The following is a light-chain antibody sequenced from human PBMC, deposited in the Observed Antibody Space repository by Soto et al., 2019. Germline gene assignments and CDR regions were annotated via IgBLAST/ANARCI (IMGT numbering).Light chain of an antibody. Sequence: QSVLTQPSSVSGSPGQSITISCSGTSSDVGAYNFVSWYQHHPGRAPQLIIYEVTIRPPGVSNRFSGSKSGNSASLTISGLQAEDEADYYCTSYTTTNPTYVFSSRTKVTVL. CDR3: TSYTTTNPTYV. V-gene: IGLV2-14*01. J-gene: IGLJ1*01. CDR2: EVT. CDR1: SSDVGAYNF.